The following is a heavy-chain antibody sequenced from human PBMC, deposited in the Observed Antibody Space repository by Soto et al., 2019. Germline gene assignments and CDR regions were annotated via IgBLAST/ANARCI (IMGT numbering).Heavy chain of an antibody. V-gene: IGHV3-73*01. CDR3: TRRAAARDY. Sequence: EVQLVESGGGLVQPGGSLKLSCAASGFTFSGSAMHWVRQASGKGLEWVGRIRSKANSYATAYAASVKGRFTISRDDSKNTAYLQMNSLKTEDTAVYYCTRRAAARDYWGQGTLVTVSS. CDR1: GFTFSGSA. D-gene: IGHD6-25*01. CDR2: IRSKANSYAT. J-gene: IGHJ4*02.